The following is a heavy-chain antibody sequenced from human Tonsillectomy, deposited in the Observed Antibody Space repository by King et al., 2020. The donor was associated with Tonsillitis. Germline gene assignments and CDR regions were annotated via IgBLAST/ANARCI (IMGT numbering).Heavy chain of an antibody. CDR3: VRALDSVTPFDY. J-gene: IGHJ4*02. CDR2: IYYSGGT. CDR1: GGSISSGDYY. D-gene: IGHD5/OR15-5a*01. Sequence: VQLQESGPGLVKPSQTLSLTCTVSGGSISSGDYYWRWIRQPPGKGLEWIGDIYYSGGTYYNPSIKSRGTISVDTSKNPFSLKLSSVTAADPAVYYCVRALDSVTPFDYWGQGTLVTVSS. V-gene: IGHV4-30-4*01.